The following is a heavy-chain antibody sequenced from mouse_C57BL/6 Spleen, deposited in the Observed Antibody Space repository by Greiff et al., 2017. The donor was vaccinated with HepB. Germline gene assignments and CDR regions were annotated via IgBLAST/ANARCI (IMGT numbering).Heavy chain of an antibody. CDR3: AGDYGDFDV. J-gene: IGHJ1*03. V-gene: IGHV5-17*01. Sequence: KLVEWVAYISSGSSTIYYADTVKGRFTISRDNAKNTLFLQMTSLRSEDTAMYYCAGDYGDFDVWGTGTTVTVSS. D-gene: IGHD2-13*01. CDR2: ISSGSSTI.